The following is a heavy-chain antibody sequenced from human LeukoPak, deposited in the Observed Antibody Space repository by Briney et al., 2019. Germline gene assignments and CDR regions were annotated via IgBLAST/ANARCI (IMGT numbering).Heavy chain of an antibody. J-gene: IGHJ4*02. Sequence: SETLSLTCTVSGTSISSSYWSWIRQPPGKGLEWIGYIHYTGSTNYNPSLKSRVTISFDTSKNQFSLKLISVTAADTAVFYCAKLASGGYYHHFDYWGQGALVTVSS. V-gene: IGHV4-59*01. CDR2: IHYTGST. CDR3: AKLASGGYYHHFDY. D-gene: IGHD3-22*01. CDR1: GTSISSSY.